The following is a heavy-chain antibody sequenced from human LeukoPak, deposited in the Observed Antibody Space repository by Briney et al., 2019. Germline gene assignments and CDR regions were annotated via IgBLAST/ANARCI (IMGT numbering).Heavy chain of an antibody. V-gene: IGHV3-20*04. CDR1: GFTFDNYG. CDR3: ARGPGHGAPKIFDY. D-gene: IGHD3-16*01. J-gene: IGHJ4*02. Sequence: PGGSLRLSCAASGFTFDNYGMNWVRQAPGKGLEWVSGITWNGDNTGYADSVKGRFTISRDNTKNSLYLQMNSLRAEDTAVYYCARGPGHGAPKIFDYWGQGTLVTVSS. CDR2: ITWNGDNT.